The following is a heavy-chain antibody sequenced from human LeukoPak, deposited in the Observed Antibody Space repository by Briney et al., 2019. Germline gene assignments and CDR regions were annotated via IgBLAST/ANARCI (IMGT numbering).Heavy chain of an antibody. J-gene: IGHJ4*02. D-gene: IGHD6-13*01. CDR2: IYSGGST. CDR3: ARPSSSWSTDY. CDR1: EFSVGSNY. Sequence: GGSLRLSCAASEFSVGSNYMTWVRQAPGKGLEWVSLIYSGGSTYYADSVKGRFTISRDNSKNTLYLQMNSLRAEDTAVYYCARPSSSWSTDYWGQGTLVTVSS. V-gene: IGHV3-66*04.